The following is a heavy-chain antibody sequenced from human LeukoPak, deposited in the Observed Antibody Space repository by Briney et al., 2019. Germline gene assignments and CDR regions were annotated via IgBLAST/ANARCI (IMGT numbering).Heavy chain of an antibody. V-gene: IGHV3-23*01. J-gene: IGHJ6*03. CDR2: IRGSGGSS. Sequence: GGSLRLSCAASGFTFSSYGMSWVRQAPGKGLEWLLAIRGSGGSSYYAASVKCRFTISRDNSKNSLYLQIHSLRAEDTAVYSCAKNPPVSYYYYMDVWGKGTTVTISS. CDR3: AKNPPVSYYYYMDV. CDR1: GFTFSSYG.